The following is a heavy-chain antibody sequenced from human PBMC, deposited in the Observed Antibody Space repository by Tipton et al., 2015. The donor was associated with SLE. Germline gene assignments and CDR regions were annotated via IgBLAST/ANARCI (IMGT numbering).Heavy chain of an antibody. CDR2: ISSSGSTI. CDR1: GFTFSDYY. D-gene: IGHD1-26*01. CDR3: ARAAYSGSERDEFDY. J-gene: IGHJ4*02. V-gene: IGHV3-11*01. Sequence: SLRVSCAASGFTFSDYYMSWIRQAPGKGLEWVSYISSSGSTIYYADSVKGRFTISRDNAKNSLYLQMNSLRAEDTAVYYCARAAYSGSERDEFDYWGQGTLVTVSS.